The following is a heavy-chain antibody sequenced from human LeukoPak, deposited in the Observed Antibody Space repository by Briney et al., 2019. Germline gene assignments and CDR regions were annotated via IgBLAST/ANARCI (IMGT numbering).Heavy chain of an antibody. CDR1: GYTFTSYG. Sequence: ASVKVSCKASGYTFTSYGISWMRQAPGQGLEWMGWISAYNGDTNYAQKFQGRVTMTTDTSTTTVYMELRSLRSDDTALYYCARASQRLGDSDYWGQGTLVTVSS. CDR3: ARASQRLGDSDY. J-gene: IGHJ4*02. D-gene: IGHD6-25*01. CDR2: ISAYNGDT. V-gene: IGHV1-18*01.